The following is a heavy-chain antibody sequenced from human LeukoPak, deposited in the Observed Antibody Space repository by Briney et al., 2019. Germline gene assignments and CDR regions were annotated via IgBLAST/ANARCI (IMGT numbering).Heavy chain of an antibody. J-gene: IGHJ3*02. V-gene: IGHV5-51*01. CDR3: ARHGGSITMIRGSNSGAFDI. CDR2: IYPGDSDT. D-gene: IGHD3-10*01. Sequence: GESLKISCKDSGYSFTSYWIGWVRQMPGKGLEWMGIIYPGDSDTRYSPSFQGQVTISADKSINTAYLQWSSLKASDTAMYYCARHGGSITMIRGSNSGAFDIWGQGTMVTVSS. CDR1: GYSFTSYW.